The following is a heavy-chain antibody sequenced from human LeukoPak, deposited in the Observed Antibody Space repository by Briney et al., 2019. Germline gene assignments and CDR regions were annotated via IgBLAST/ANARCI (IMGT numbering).Heavy chain of an antibody. Sequence: GGSLRLSCAASGFTFSSYSMNWVRQAPGKGLEWVSSISSSSSYIYYADSVKGRFTISRDNAKNSLYLQMNSLRAEGTAVYYCARFSGYSDYFDYWGQGTLVTVSS. V-gene: IGHV3-21*01. CDR2: ISSSSSYI. CDR3: ARFSGYSDYFDY. J-gene: IGHJ4*02. D-gene: IGHD5-18*01. CDR1: GFTFSSYS.